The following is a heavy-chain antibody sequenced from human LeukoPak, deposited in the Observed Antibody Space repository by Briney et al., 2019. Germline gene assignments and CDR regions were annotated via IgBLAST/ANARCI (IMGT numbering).Heavy chain of an antibody. V-gene: IGHV4-59*08. Sequence: PSETLSLTCTVSGGSISSYYWSWIRQPPGKGLEWIGYIYYSGSTNYNPSLKSRVTISVDTSKNQFSPKLSSVTAADTAVYYCARRVVGYYGMDVWGQGTTVTVSS. D-gene: IGHD2-15*01. CDR3: ARRVVGYYGMDV. CDR2: IYYSGST. J-gene: IGHJ6*02. CDR1: GGSISSYY.